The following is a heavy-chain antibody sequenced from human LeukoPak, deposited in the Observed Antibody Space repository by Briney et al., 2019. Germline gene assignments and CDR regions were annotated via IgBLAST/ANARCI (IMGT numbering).Heavy chain of an antibody. D-gene: IGHD4-23*01. J-gene: IGHJ4*02. V-gene: IGHV3-7*03. CDR2: IKQDGSEK. Sequence: PGGSLRLSCAASGFTFSSYWMSWVRQAPGKGLEWVANIKQDGSEKYYADSVKGRFTISRDNSKNMLYLQINSLRAEDTAVYYCAKDPLAYGGHYFDYWGQGTLVTVSS. CDR1: GFTFSSYW. CDR3: AKDPLAYGGHYFDY.